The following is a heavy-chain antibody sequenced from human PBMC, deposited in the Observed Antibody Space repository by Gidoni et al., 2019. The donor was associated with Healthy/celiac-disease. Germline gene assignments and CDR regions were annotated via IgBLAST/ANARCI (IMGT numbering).Heavy chain of an antibody. J-gene: IGHJ5*02. Sequence: QVQLQESGPGLAKPSETLSLTCTVSGGSISIYYWSLIRQPPGEGLEWIGYIYYSGSTNYNPSLKSRVTISGDTSKNQFSLKLSSVTAADTAVYYCARAGGDIVVVGTFDPWGQGTLVTVSA. CDR1: GGSISIYY. V-gene: IGHV4-59*01. D-gene: IGHD2-15*01. CDR3: ARAGGDIVVVGTFDP. CDR2: IYYSGST.